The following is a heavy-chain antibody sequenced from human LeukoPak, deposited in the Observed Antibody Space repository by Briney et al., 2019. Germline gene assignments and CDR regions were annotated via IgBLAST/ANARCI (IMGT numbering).Heavy chain of an antibody. D-gene: IGHD1-26*01. J-gene: IGHJ1*01. Sequence: PGGSLRLSCAASGFTFSSYAMHWVRQAPGKGLEWVAVISYDGSNKYYADSVKGRFTISRDNSKNTLYLQMNSLRAEDTAVYYCARDYKVGATPYFLDWGQGTLVTASS. CDR1: GFTFSSYA. CDR2: ISYDGSNK. V-gene: IGHV3-30-3*01. CDR3: ARDYKVGATPYFLD.